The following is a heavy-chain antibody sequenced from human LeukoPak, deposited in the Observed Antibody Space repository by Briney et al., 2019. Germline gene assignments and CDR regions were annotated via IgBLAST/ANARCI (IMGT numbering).Heavy chain of an antibody. CDR3: ARDLMDYGDHSHGNWFDP. CDR1: GYTFTSYD. V-gene: IGHV1-8*01. CDR2: MNPNSGNT. D-gene: IGHD4-17*01. Sequence: ASVKVSCKASGYTFTSYDINWVRQATGQGLEWMGWMNPNSGNTGYAQKFQGRVTMTRNTSISTAYMELSSLRSEDTAVYYCARDLMDYGDHSHGNWFDPWGQGTLVTVSS. J-gene: IGHJ5*02.